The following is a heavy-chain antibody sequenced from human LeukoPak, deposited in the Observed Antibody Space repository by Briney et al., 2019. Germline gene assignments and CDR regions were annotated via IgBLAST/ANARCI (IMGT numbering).Heavy chain of an antibody. CDR1: GFTFSGSA. D-gene: IGHD6-13*01. CDR3: TRQKSAAGPFDN. V-gene: IGHV3-73*01. Sequence: PGGSLRLSCAASGFTFSGSAMHWVRQASGKGLEWVGRIRSKANSYATAYAASVKGRFTISRDDSKNTAYLQMNSLKTEDTAVYYCTRQKSAAGPFDNWGQGILVTVSS. CDR2: IRSKANSYAT. J-gene: IGHJ4*02.